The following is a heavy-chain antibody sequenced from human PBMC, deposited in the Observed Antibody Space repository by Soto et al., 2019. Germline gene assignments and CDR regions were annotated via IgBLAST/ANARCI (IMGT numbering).Heavy chain of an antibody. CDR3: ARSKHIVVVTAIQNNWFDP. Sequence: SETLSLTCAVYGGSFSGYYWIWIRQPPGKGLEWIGEINHSGSTNYNPSLKSRVTISVDTSKNQFSLKLSSVTAADTAVYYCARSKHIVVVTAIQNNWFDPWGQGTLVTVSS. CDR2: INHSGST. CDR1: GGSFSGYY. J-gene: IGHJ5*02. V-gene: IGHV4-34*01. D-gene: IGHD2-21*02.